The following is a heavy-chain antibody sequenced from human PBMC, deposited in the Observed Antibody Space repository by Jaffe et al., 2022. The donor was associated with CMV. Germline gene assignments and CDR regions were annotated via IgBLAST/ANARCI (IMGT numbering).Heavy chain of an antibody. CDR3: ASHSYGDYAIDP. CDR2: INPSGGST. V-gene: IGHV1-46*01. Sequence: QVQLVQSGAEVKKPGASVKVSCKASGYTFTSYYMHWVRQAPGQGLEWMGIINPSGGSTSYAQKFQGRVTMTRDTSTSTVYMELSSLRSEDTAVYYCASHSYGDYAIDPWGQGTLVTVSS. J-gene: IGHJ5*02. CDR1: GYTFTSYY. D-gene: IGHD4-17*01.